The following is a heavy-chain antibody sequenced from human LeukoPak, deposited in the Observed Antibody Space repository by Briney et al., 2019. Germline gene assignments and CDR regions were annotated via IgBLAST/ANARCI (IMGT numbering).Heavy chain of an antibody. Sequence: GGSLRLSCAASGFTFSSYAMSWVRQAPGKGLEWVSAISGSGGSTYYADSVKGRFTISRDNAKNSLYLQMNSLRDEDTAVYYCARARYSSGWYVWDYWGQGTLVTVSS. D-gene: IGHD6-19*01. CDR1: GFTFSSYA. J-gene: IGHJ4*02. CDR2: ISGSGGST. CDR3: ARARYSSGWYVWDY. V-gene: IGHV3-23*01.